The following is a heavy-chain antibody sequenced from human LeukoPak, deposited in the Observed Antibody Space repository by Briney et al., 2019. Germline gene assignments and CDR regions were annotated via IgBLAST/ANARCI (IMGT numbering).Heavy chain of an antibody. CDR2: INHSGST. J-gene: IGHJ6*03. CDR1: GGSFSGYY. D-gene: IGHD3-10*01. Sequence: KSSETLSLTCAVYGGSFSGYYWSWIRQPPGKGLEWIGEINHSGSTNYNPSLKSRVTISVDTSKNQFSLKLSSVTAADTAVYYCASLRRTLWLLYYYYMDVWGKGTTVTVSS. V-gene: IGHV4-34*01. CDR3: ASLRRTLWLLYYYYMDV.